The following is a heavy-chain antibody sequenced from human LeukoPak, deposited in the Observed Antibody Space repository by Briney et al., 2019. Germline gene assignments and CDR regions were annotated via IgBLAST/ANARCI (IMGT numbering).Heavy chain of an antibody. Sequence: SETLSLTCTVSGGSISSYYWSWIRQPPGKGLEWIGYIYYSGSTNYNPSLKSRVTISVDTSKNQFSLKLSSVTAADTAVYYCARELTIFGYYYYMDVWGKGTTVTVSS. CDR1: GGSISSYY. CDR3: ARELTIFGYYYYMDV. V-gene: IGHV4-59*01. J-gene: IGHJ6*03. D-gene: IGHD3-3*01. CDR2: IYYSGST.